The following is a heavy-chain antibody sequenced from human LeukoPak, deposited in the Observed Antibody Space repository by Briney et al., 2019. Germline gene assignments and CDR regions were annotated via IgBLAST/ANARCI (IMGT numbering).Heavy chain of an antibody. V-gene: IGHV1-69*04. J-gene: IGHJ4*02. CDR3: ARGPKWLFYY. D-gene: IGHD3-22*01. Sequence: WASVKVSCKASGYTFTSYYMHWVRQAPGQGLEWMGRIIPILGIANYAQKFQGRVTITADKSMSTAYMELSSLRSEDTAVYYCARGPKWLFYYWGQGTLVTVSS. CDR1: GYTFTSYY. CDR2: IIPILGIA.